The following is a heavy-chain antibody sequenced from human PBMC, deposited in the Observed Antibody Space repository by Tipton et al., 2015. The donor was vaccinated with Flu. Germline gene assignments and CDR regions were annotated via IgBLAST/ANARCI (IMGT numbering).Heavy chain of an antibody. CDR3: ARGQIFGWFDP. CDR2: IYNSGIT. J-gene: IGHJ5*02. D-gene: IGHD2/OR15-2a*01. CDR1: GGSISSYY. Sequence: TLSLTCTVSGGSISSYYWNWRRQPAGKGLEWIGRIYNSGITNYNPSHKSRVTMTEDTSKNQFSLKLSSVTAADTAVYYCARGQIFGWFDPWGQGTLVTVSS. V-gene: IGHV4-4*07.